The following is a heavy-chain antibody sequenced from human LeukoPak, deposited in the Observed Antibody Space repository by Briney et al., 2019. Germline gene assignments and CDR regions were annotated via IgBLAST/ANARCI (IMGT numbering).Heavy chain of an antibody. CDR3: ARLGSVYCSGGSCYKFDP. CDR2: IYPGDSDT. Sequence: GESLKISCKGSGYSFTSYWIGWVRQMPGKGLEWMGIIYPGDSDTRYSPSFQGQVAISAGKSISTAYLQWSSLKASDTAMYYCARLGSVYCSGGSCYKFDPWGQGTLVTVSS. J-gene: IGHJ5*02. V-gene: IGHV5-51*01. CDR1: GYSFTSYW. D-gene: IGHD2-15*01.